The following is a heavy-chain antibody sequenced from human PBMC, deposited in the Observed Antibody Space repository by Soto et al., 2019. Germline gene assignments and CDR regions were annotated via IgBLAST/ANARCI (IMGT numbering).Heavy chain of an antibody. J-gene: IGHJ4*02. Sequence: SETLSLTCTVSGGSFDTYYWSWIRQPPGKGLEWIGFIYFTGSTDYNPSLKSRVTISIDTSKNQFSLNLSSVTAADTAVYFCARHLPGWFGGFDYWGPGTLVTVSS. V-gene: IGHV4-59*08. CDR2: IYFTGST. CDR1: GGSFDTYY. CDR3: ARHLPGWFGGFDY. D-gene: IGHD3-10*01.